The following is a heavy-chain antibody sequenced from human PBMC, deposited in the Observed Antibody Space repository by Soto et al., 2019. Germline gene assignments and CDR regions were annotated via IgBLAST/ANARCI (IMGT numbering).Heavy chain of an antibody. D-gene: IGHD6-13*01. CDR3: TRRITAAAGDY. V-gene: IGHV3-73*02. Sequence: EVQLVESGGGLVQPGGSLKVSCAASGFTFSGSAIHWVRQASGKGLEWVGRIRSKANSYATAYGASVKGRFTISRDDSKNTAYLQMNSLKTEDTAVYYCTRRITAAAGDYWGQGTLVTVPS. CDR2: IRSKANSYAT. J-gene: IGHJ4*02. CDR1: GFTFSGSA.